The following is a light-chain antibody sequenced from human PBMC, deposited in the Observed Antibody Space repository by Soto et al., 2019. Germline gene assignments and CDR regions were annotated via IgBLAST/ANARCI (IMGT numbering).Light chain of an antibody. Sequence: DIQMTQSPSTLSGSVGDRVTITCRASQSISSWLAWYQQKPGKAPKLLIYDVSSLQSGVPSRFSGSGSGTEFTLSISSLQPDDSATYYCQQYNTFSTFGQGTKVDIK. J-gene: IGKJ1*01. V-gene: IGKV1-5*01. CDR2: DVS. CDR3: QQYNTFST. CDR1: QSISSW.